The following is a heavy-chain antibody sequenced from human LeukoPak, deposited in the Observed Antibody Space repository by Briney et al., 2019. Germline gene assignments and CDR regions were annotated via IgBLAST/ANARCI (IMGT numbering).Heavy chain of an antibody. V-gene: IGHV4-34*01. Sequence: PSETLSLTCAVYGGSFSGYYWSWIRQPPGKGLEWIGEINHSGSTNYNPSLKSRVTISVDTSKNQFSLKRSSVTAADTAVYYCARVHMVRGVIYNWFDPWGQGTLVTVSS. CDR2: INHSGST. D-gene: IGHD3-10*01. J-gene: IGHJ5*02. CDR3: ARVHMVRGVIYNWFDP. CDR1: GGSFSGYY.